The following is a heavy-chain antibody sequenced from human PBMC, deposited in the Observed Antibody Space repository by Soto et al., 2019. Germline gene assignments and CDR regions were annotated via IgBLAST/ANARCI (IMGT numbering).Heavy chain of an antibody. CDR1: GYTFTSYY. CDR2: INPSGGST. V-gene: IGHV1-46*01. CDR3: ARDARVVAATRWNWFDP. Sequence: SVKVSCKASGYTFTSYYMHWVRQAPGQGLEWMGIINPSGGSTSYAQKFQGRVTMTRDTSTSTVYMELSSLRSEDTDVYYCARDARVVAATRWNWFDPWGQGTLVTVSS. J-gene: IGHJ5*02. D-gene: IGHD2-15*01.